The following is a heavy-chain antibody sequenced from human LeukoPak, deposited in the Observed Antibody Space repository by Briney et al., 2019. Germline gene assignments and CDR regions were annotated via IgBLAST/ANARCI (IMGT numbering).Heavy chain of an antibody. Sequence: TGGSLRLSCAASGFTFSSYGMHWVRQAPGKGLEWAAVIWYDGSNKYYADSVKGRFTISRDNSKNTLYLQMNSLRAEDTAVYYCARDSPTSYDSSGYDYWGQGTLVTVSS. CDR1: GFTFSSYG. CDR2: IWYDGSNK. CDR3: ARDSPTSYDSSGYDY. V-gene: IGHV3-33*01. D-gene: IGHD3-22*01. J-gene: IGHJ4*02.